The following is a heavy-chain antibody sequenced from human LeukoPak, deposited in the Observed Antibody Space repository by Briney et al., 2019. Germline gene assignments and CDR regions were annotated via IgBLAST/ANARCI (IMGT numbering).Heavy chain of an antibody. D-gene: IGHD3-10*01. CDR3: AKDDAWLRFGE. J-gene: IGHJ4*02. CDR2: ISPSGDIR. V-gene: IGHV3-23*01. CDR1: GFTFSNHG. Sequence: KPGGTLRLSCAASGFTFSNHGMNWVRQAPGKGLEWVSGISPSGDIRYYADSVKGRFTISRDNSKNTLYLEVISLTAEDTAVYYCAKDDAWLRFGEWSQGTLVTVSS.